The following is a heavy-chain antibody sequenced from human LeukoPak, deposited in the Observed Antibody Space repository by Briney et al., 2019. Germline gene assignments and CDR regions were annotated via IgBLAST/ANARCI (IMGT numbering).Heavy chain of an antibody. CDR1: GDSMSSNYYY. Sequence: SETLSLTRTVSGDSMSSNYYYWGWIRQPPGRGLEWIGTVYFTGSPYYNPSLKSRVTISVDTSETQFSLTLSSVTAADTAVYFCARHLVVPATTYYYYYMDVWGKGTTVTVSS. D-gene: IGHD2-2*01. CDR3: ARHLVVPATTYYYYYMDV. V-gene: IGHV4-39*01. CDR2: VYFTGSP. J-gene: IGHJ6*03.